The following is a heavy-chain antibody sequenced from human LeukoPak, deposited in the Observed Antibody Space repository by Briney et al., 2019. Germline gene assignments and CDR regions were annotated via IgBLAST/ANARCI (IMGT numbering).Heavy chain of an antibody. J-gene: IGHJ4*02. CDR2: INTNTGNP. CDR1: GGTFSSYA. D-gene: IGHD2-15*01. CDR3: ARGGVVVVAATDY. V-gene: IGHV7-4-1*02. Sequence: ASVKVSCKASGGTFSSYAISWVRQAPGQGLEWMGWINTNTGNPTYAQGFTGRFVFSLDTSVSTAYLQISSLKAEDTAVYYCARGGVVVVAATDYWGQGTLVTVSS.